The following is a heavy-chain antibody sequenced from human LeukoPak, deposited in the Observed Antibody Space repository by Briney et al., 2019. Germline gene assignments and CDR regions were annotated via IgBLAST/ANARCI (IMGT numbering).Heavy chain of an antibody. CDR1: GFTFSSYS. CDR2: ISSSSSTI. D-gene: IGHD1-26*01. Sequence: GGSLRLSCAASGFTFSSYSMNWVRQAPGKGLEWVSYISSSSSTIYYADSVKGRFTISRDNAKNSLYLQMNSLRAEDTAVYYCAKDLSQSGIYSRFDCWGQGTLVTVSS. J-gene: IGHJ4*02. CDR3: AKDLSQSGIYSRFDC. V-gene: IGHV3-48*01.